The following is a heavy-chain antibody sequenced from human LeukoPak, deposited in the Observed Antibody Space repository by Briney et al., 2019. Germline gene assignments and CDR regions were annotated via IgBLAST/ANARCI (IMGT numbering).Heavy chain of an antibody. D-gene: IGHD3-22*01. V-gene: IGHV4-39*07. Sequence: SETLSLTCTVSGGSISSSSYYWGWIRQPPGKGLEWIGSIYYSGSTYYNPSLKSRVTISVDTSKNQFSLKLSSVTAADTAVYYCAREVAYYYDSSGYYNHDAFDIWGQGTMVTVSS. CDR3: AREVAYYYDSSGYYNHDAFDI. CDR2: IYYSGST. J-gene: IGHJ3*02. CDR1: GGSISSSSYY.